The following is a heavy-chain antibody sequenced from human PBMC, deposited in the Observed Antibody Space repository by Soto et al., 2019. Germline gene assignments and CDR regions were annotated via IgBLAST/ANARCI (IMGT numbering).Heavy chain of an antibody. Sequence: GGSLRLSCAASGFTFSSYSMNWVRQAPGKGLEWVSYISSSSSTIYYADSVKGRFTISRDNAKNSLYLQMNSLRDEDTAVYYCARYSSDDGGDAFDIWGQGTMVTVAS. CDR2: ISSSSSTI. D-gene: IGHD6-19*01. CDR3: ARYSSDDGGDAFDI. CDR1: GFTFSSYS. V-gene: IGHV3-48*02. J-gene: IGHJ3*02.